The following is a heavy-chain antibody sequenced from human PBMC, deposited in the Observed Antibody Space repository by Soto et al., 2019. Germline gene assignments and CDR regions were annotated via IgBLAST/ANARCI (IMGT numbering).Heavy chain of an antibody. J-gene: IGHJ4*02. D-gene: IGHD2-21*01. V-gene: IGHV3-11*05. Sequence: QVQLVESGGGLVKPGGSLRLSCAASGFTFSDYYMSWIRQAPGKGLEWVSYISSSSSYTNYADSVKGRFTISRDNAKNSLYLQMNSLRAEDTAVYYCARVRVVMGYYFDYWGQGTLDTVSS. CDR3: ARVRVVMGYYFDY. CDR1: GFTFSDYY. CDR2: ISSSSSYT.